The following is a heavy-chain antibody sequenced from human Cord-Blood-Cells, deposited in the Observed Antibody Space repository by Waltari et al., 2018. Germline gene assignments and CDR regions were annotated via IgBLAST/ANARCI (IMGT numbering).Heavy chain of an antibody. CDR3: ARREMATIDY. Sequence: QVQLQQWGAGLLKPSETLSLTCAVYGGSFSGYYWSWIRQPPGKGLEWIGEINHMGSTNSNPSRKSRVTRSVDTSKNQFSRKLSSVTAADTAVYYCARREMATIDYWGQGTLVTVSS. J-gene: IGHJ4*02. V-gene: IGHV4-34*01. CDR2: INHMGST. CDR1: GGSFSGYY. D-gene: IGHD5-12*01.